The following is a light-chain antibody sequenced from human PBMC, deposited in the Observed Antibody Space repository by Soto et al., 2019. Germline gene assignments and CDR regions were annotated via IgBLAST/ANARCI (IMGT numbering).Light chain of an antibody. CDR2: GTS. Sequence: IVLTQSAVTLSLSPGEIATLSCSASQSVSSYLAWYQQRPGQAPRLVIYGTSSRATGIPDRFSGSGSATDFTLTISRLETEDFAAYFCQRYGSSPMITFGHGTRLEIK. V-gene: IGKV3-20*01. J-gene: IGKJ5*01. CDR3: QRYGSSPMIT. CDR1: QSVSSY.